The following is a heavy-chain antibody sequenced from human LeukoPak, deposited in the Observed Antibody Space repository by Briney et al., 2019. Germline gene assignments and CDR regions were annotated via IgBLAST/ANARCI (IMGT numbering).Heavy chain of an antibody. J-gene: IGHJ3*02. CDR2: ISDSGANT. CDR1: GFTFSTYA. CDR3: ALNGREVPSGAFDI. D-gene: IGHD3-16*02. V-gene: IGHV3-23*01. Sequence: GGSLRLSCAASGFTFSTYAMSWVRQAPGKGLEWVSTISDSGANTYYADSVRGRFTISRDNSKNTLYLQMNSLRAEDTAVYYCALNGREVPSGAFDIWGQGTMVTVSS.